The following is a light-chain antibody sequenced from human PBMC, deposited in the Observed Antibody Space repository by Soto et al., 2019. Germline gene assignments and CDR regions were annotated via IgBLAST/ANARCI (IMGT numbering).Light chain of an antibody. J-gene: IGLJ1*01. CDR3: CSYAGSYTYV. CDR1: SSDVGGYNY. Sequence: QSVLTQPRSVSGSPGQSGTISCTGTSSDVGGYNYVSWYQQHPGKAPKLMIYDVSKRPSGVPDRFSGSKSGNTASLTISGLQAEDEADYYCCSYAGSYTYVVGTG. V-gene: IGLV2-11*01. CDR2: DVS.